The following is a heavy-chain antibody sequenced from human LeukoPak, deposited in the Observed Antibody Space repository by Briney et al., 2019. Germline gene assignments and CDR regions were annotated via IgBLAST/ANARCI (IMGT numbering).Heavy chain of an antibody. CDR2: ISDSGGST. CDR1: GFTFSSYA. CDR3: AKDLGYSYGFAGFDY. V-gene: IGHV3-23*01. Sequence: GGSLRLSCAASGFTFSSYAMSWVRQAPGKGLEWVSAISDSGGSTYYADSVKGRFTISRDNSKNTLYLQMNSLRAEDTAVYYCAKDLGYSYGFAGFDYWGQGTLVTVSS. J-gene: IGHJ4*02. D-gene: IGHD5-18*01.